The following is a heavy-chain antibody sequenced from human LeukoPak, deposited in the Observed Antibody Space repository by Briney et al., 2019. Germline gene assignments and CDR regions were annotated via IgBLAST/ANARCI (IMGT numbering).Heavy chain of an antibody. Sequence: SETLSLTCTVSGGSISSGGYYWSWIRQPPGKGLEWIGFIQDGGSTSYKSSLKSRVAISVDRSKNQFSLTLSSVTAADTAIYYCARDLPKRYSGSYFDYWGQGTLVTVSS. CDR2: IQDGGST. V-gene: IGHV4-30-2*01. CDR3: ARDLPKRYSGSYFDY. J-gene: IGHJ4*02. CDR1: GGSISSGGYY. D-gene: IGHD1-26*01.